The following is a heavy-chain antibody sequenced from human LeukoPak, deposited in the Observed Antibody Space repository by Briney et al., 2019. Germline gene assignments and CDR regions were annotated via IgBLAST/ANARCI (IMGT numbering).Heavy chain of an antibody. V-gene: IGHV4-34*01. D-gene: IGHD3-3*01. CDR3: ATDRSIFGRTFDY. Sequence: KPSETLSLTCAVYGGSFSGYYWSWIRQPPGKGLEWIGEINHSGSTNYNPSLKSRVTISVDTSKNQFSLKLSSVTAADTAVYYCATDRSIFGRTFDYWGQGTLVTVSS. CDR2: INHSGST. J-gene: IGHJ4*02. CDR1: GGSFSGYY.